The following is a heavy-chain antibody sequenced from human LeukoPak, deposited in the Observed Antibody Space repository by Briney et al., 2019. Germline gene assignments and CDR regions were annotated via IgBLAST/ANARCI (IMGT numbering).Heavy chain of an antibody. J-gene: IGHJ3*02. V-gene: IGHV1-18*01. CDR3: ARTRDSDAFDI. D-gene: IGHD5-24*01. CDR1: GGTFSSYA. Sequence: GASVKVSCTASGGTFSSYAISWVRQAPGQGLEWMGWISAYNGNTNYAQNLQGRVTMITDTSTSTAYMELRSLRSDDTAVYYCARTRDSDAFDIWGQGTMVTVSS. CDR2: ISAYNGNT.